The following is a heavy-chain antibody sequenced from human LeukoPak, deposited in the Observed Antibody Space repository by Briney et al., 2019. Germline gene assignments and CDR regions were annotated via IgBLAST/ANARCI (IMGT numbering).Heavy chain of an antibody. CDR1: GFTFSTYS. D-gene: IGHD3-22*01. J-gene: IGHJ4*02. CDR3: ARGEGPGYYYDSSGYAPDY. V-gene: IGHV3-21*01. CDR2: TSSSSTYI. Sequence: PGGSLRLSCAASGFTFSTYSMNWVRQAPGKGLEWVSSTSSSSTYIYYADSVKGRFTISRDNAKNSLSLQMNSLRAEDTAVFYCARGEGPGYYYDSSGYAPDYWGQGTLVTVSS.